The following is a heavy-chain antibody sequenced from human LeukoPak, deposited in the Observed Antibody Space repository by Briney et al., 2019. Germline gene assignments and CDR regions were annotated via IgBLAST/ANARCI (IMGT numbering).Heavy chain of an antibody. Sequence: GGSLRLSCAASGFTFSNAWTSWVRQAPGKGLEWVGRIKSKTDGGTTDYAAPVKGRFTISRDDSKNTLYLQMNSLKTEDTAVYYCTTDLSYYDSSGYYQTLDYWGQGTLVTVSS. CDR2: IKSKTDGGTT. CDR1: GFTFSNAW. V-gene: IGHV3-15*01. J-gene: IGHJ4*02. D-gene: IGHD3-22*01. CDR3: TTDLSYYDSSGYYQTLDY.